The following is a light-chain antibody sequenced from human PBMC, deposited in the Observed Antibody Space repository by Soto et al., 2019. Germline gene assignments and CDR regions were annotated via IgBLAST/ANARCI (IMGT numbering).Light chain of an antibody. J-gene: IGKJ3*01. CDR3: QQYNNWPPFT. CDR1: QSVSSN. Sequence: EIVMTQSPATLSVSPGERATLSCGASQSVSSNLAWYQQKPGQAPRLLIYGASTRATGIPARFSGSGSGTEFTLTISSLQSVDFAVYYCQQYNNWPPFTFGPGTKVDIK. V-gene: IGKV3-15*01. CDR2: GAS.